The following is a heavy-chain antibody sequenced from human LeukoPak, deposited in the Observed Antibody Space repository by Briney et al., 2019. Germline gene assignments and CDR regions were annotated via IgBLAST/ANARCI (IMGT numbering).Heavy chain of an antibody. CDR2: IWFDGSNK. Sequence: GRSPRLSCTVSGFTFSNYGMHWVRQAPGKGLEWVAIIWFDGSNKYYADSVKGRFTISRDNSKNTLYLQMNSLRAEDTAVYYCAREGEGYYDAFDIWGQGTMVTVSS. CDR3: AREGEGYYDAFDI. D-gene: IGHD3-16*01. CDR1: GFTFSNYG. J-gene: IGHJ3*02. V-gene: IGHV3-33*01.